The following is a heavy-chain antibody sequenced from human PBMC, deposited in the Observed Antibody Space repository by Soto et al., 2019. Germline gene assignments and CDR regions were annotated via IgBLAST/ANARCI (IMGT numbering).Heavy chain of an antibody. CDR2: ISAYNGNT. CDR1: GYTFTSYG. J-gene: IGHJ6*04. Sequence: ASVKVSCKASGYTFTSYGISWVRQAPGQGLEWMGWISAYNGNTNYAQKLQGRVTMTTDTSASTAYVELSSLRSDDTAVYYCARDGVDTATGYYYGMHVWGKGTTVTVSS. CDR3: ARDGVDTATGYYYGMHV. D-gene: IGHD5-18*01. V-gene: IGHV1-18*01.